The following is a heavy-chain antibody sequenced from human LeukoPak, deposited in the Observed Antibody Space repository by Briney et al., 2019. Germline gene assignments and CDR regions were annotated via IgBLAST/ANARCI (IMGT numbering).Heavy chain of an antibody. Sequence: GGSLRLSCAASGFTFSSYAMSWVRQAPGRGLEWVSAISGSGGSTYYADSVKGRFTISRDNAKNSLYLQMNSLRAEDTAVYYCARYIYSYGFGWGQGTLVTVSS. J-gene: IGHJ4*02. V-gene: IGHV3-23*01. CDR2: ISGSGGST. CDR3: ARYIYSYGFG. D-gene: IGHD5-18*01. CDR1: GFTFSSYA.